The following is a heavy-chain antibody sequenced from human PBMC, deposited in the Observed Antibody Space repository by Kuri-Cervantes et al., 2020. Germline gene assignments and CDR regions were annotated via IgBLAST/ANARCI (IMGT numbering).Heavy chain of an antibody. CDR3: AREYGLGVSSGWYEVPLPSGAFDI. J-gene: IGHJ3*02. CDR2: IYTSGSN. V-gene: IGHV4-4*07. D-gene: IGHD6-19*01. CDR1: GGSFSGYD. Sequence: GSLKISCAAYGGSFSGYDWSWIRHPAGKGLEWIGRIYTSGSNNYNPSLKIRVTMSVDTSKDQLSLKQSSVTASETAVYYCAREYGLGVSSGWYEVPLPSGAFDIWGQGRMVTVSS.